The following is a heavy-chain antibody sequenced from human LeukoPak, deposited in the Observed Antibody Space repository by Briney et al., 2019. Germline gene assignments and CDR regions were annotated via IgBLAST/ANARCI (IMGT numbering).Heavy chain of an antibody. D-gene: IGHD6-13*01. CDR2: ISYDGSNK. J-gene: IGHJ4*02. CDR1: GFTFSSHA. CDR3: ATSAAAAGTE. V-gene: IGHV3-30*07. Sequence: PGGSLRLSCAASGFTFSSHAMHWVRQAPGKGLEWVAVISYDGSNKYYADSVKGRFTISRDNAKNSLYLQMNSLRAEDTAVYYCATSAAAAGTEWGQGILVTVSS.